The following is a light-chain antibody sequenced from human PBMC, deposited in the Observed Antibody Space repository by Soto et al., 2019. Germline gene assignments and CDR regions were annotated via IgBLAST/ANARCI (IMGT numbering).Light chain of an antibody. CDR3: QKYNSAPLT. CDR1: QGISTW. J-gene: IGKJ4*01. Sequence: DIQMTQSPYTLSASVGDRVTITCRASQGISTWLAWYQQKPGTAPKLLIYDASSLESGVPSRFSGSGSGTEFTLTISSLQPEDVAAYYCQKYNSAPLTFGGGTKVDIK. V-gene: IGKV1-5*01. CDR2: DAS.